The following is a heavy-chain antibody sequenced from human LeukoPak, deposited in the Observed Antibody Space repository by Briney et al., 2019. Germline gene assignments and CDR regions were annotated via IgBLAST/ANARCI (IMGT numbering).Heavy chain of an antibody. V-gene: IGHV4-4*07. Sequence: SETLSLTCTVSGGSISSCYWSWIRQPAGKGLEWIGRIYTSGSTNYNPSLKSRVTMSVDTSKNQFSLKLSSVTAADTAVYYCARDGGSYYNYYYYYMDVWGKGTTVTISS. CDR3: ARDGGSYYNYYYYYMDV. CDR2: IYTSGST. D-gene: IGHD1-26*01. CDR1: GGSISSCY. J-gene: IGHJ6*03.